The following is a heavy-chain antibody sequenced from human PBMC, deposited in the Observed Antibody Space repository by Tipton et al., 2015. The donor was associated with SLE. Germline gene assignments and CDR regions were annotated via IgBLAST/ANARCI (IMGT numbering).Heavy chain of an antibody. J-gene: IGHJ3*02. D-gene: IGHD6-6*01. CDR2: IYSSGST. CDR1: GYSISSGYS. CDR3: ARALVEYDAFDI. V-gene: IGHV4-38-2*01. Sequence: TLSLTCAVSGYSISSGYSWGWIRQPPGKGLEWIGRIYSSGSTNYNPSLKSRVTISVDTSKNQFSLKLSSVTAADTAVYYCARALVEYDAFDIWGQGTMVTVSS.